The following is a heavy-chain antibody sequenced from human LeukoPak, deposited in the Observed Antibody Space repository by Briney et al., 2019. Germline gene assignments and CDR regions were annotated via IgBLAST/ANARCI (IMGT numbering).Heavy chain of an antibody. D-gene: IGHD4-17*01. J-gene: IGHJ5*02. CDR3: ARYHTVTTLLWFDP. Sequence: SQTLSLTCTVSGGSISSGDYYWSWIRQPPGKGLKWIGYIYYSASTYYNPSLKSRVTISVDTSNNQFSLKLRSVTVADTAVYYCARYHTVTTLLWFDPWGQGTLVTVSS. CDR2: IYYSAST. V-gene: IGHV4-30-4*01. CDR1: GGSISSGDYY.